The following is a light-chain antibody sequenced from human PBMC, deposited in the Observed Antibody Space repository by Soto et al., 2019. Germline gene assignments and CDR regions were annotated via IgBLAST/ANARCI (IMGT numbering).Light chain of an antibody. V-gene: IGKV3-15*01. CDR3: QHYNALPLT. CDR1: QSISSN. Sequence: EIVMTQSPATLSVSPGERATLSCRASQSISSNFAWYQQKPGLAPRLLIFGASTRATGIPARFSGSWSGTEFTLAISSPQSEDVAVYFCQHYNALPLTFGGGTKVEIK. CDR2: GAS. J-gene: IGKJ4*01.